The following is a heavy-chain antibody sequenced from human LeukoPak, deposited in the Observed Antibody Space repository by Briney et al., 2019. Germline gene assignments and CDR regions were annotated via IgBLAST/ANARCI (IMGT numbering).Heavy chain of an antibody. D-gene: IGHD6-6*01. Sequence: GASVKVSCKASGYTFTGYYMHWVRQAPGQGLEWMGRINPNSGGTNYAQKFQGRVTMTRDTSISTAYMELSRLRSDDTAVYYCARDYSSSFSWFDPWGQGTLVTVSS. CDR3: ARDYSSSFSWFDP. CDR2: INPNSGGT. V-gene: IGHV1-2*06. J-gene: IGHJ5*02. CDR1: GYTFTGYY.